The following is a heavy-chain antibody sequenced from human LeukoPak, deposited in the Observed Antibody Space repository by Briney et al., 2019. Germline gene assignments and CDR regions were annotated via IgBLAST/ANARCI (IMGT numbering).Heavy chain of an antibody. D-gene: IGHD1-26*01. Sequence: PSETLSLSCAVYGGSFSGDCWSWSRQPPGNGLEWIGEINHSGSTNYNPSLKSRATISEDTSKSQFSLKLVSVTAADTAVYYCAVYSENYVLPHFDFSGQGTLVTVSS. V-gene: IGHV4-34*01. CDR3: AVYSENYVLPHFDF. CDR1: GGSFSGDC. J-gene: IGHJ4*02. CDR2: INHSGST.